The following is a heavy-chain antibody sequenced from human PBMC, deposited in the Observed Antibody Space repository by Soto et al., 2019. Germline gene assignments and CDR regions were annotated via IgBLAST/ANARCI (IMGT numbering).Heavy chain of an antibody. CDR3: AKDTVRGVIDYYYGMDV. J-gene: IGHJ6*02. CDR2: ISYDGSNK. CDR1: GFTFSSYG. V-gene: IGHV3-30*18. D-gene: IGHD3-10*01. Sequence: QVQLVESGGGVVQPGRSLRLSCAASGFTFSSYGMHWVRQAPGKGLEWVAVISYDGSNKYYADSVKGRFTISRDNSKNTLYLQMTSLRAEDTAVYYCAKDTVRGVIDYYYGMDVWGQGTTVTVSS.